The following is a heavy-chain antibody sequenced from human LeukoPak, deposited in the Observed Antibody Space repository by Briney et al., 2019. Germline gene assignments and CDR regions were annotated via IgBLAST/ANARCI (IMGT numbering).Heavy chain of an antibody. V-gene: IGHV4-39*01. D-gene: IGHD6-19*01. Sequence: SETLSLTCTVSGGSISSSSYYWGWIRQPPGKGLEWIGSTYYSGSTYYNPSLKSRVTISVDTSKNQFSLKLSSVTAADTAVYYCARGPSSGWYETTNWFDPWGQGTLVTVSS. CDR3: ARGPSSGWYETTNWFDP. CDR1: GGSISSSSYY. J-gene: IGHJ5*02. CDR2: TYYSGST.